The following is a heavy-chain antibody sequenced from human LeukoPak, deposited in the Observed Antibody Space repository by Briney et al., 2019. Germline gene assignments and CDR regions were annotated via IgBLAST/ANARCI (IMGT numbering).Heavy chain of an antibody. CDR1: GFTFSDAW. CDR2: IKRKTDGGTT. D-gene: IGHD3-10*01. CDR3: TTYMGSVIYPRTGWFDP. J-gene: IGHJ5*02. V-gene: IGHV3-15*01. Sequence: TTGGSLRLSCAASGFTFSDAWMSWVRQAPGKGLEWVGRIKRKTDGGTTDYAAPVKGRFTISRDDSKNTLYLQMNSLKTEDTAVYYCTTYMGSVIYPRTGWFDPWGQGTLVTVSS.